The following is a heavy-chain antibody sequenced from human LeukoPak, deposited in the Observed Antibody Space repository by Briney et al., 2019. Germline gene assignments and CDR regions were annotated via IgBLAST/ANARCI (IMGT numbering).Heavy chain of an antibody. CDR2: IYYSGST. Sequence: SETLSLTCTVSGGSISSYYWSWIRQPPGKGLEWIGYIYYSGSTNYNPSLKSRVTISVDTSKNQFSLKLSSVTAADTAVYYCAREGGSTKGHFDYWGQGTLVTVSS. J-gene: IGHJ4*02. CDR1: GGSISSYY. V-gene: IGHV4-59*01. CDR3: AREGGSTKGHFDY. D-gene: IGHD1-26*01.